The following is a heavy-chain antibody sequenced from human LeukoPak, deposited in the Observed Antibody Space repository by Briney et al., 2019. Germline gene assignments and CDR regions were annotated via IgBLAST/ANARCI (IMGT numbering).Heavy chain of an antibody. D-gene: IGHD6-19*01. CDR3: ARESLSSSGWGD. V-gene: IGHV1-8*02. J-gene: IGHJ4*02. Sequence: GASVKVSCKASGYIFTGYYMHWVRQATGQGLEWMGWMNPNSGNTGYAQKFQGRVTMTRNTSISTAYMELSSLRSEDTAVYYWARESLSSSGWGDWGQGTLVTVSS. CDR1: GYIFTGYY. CDR2: MNPNSGNT.